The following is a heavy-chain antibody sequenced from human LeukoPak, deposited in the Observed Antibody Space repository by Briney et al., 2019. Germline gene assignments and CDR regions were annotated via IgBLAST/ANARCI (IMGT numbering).Heavy chain of an antibody. Sequence: SETLSLTCTVSGGSVSSSSYYWSWIRQPPGKGPEWIGYIYYSGSTKYNPSLKSRVTILADTSKNQVSLKLNSVTAADTAVYYCARVVGGTYSMDVWGQGTTVTVSS. V-gene: IGHV4-61*01. J-gene: IGHJ6*02. CDR2: IYYSGST. CDR3: ARVVGGTYSMDV. CDR1: GGSVSSSSYY. D-gene: IGHD1-26*01.